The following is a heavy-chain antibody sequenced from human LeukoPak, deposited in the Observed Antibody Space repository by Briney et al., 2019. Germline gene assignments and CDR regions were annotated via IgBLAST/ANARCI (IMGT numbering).Heavy chain of an antibody. V-gene: IGHV3-7*05. CDR3: VRGSSGTVVRGIAWAWFDP. CDR1: GFTFSSQW. D-gene: IGHD3-10*01. CDR2: INPDGGAT. Sequence: PGGSLRLSCAASGFTFSSQWMSWVRQTPGKGLDWVANINPDGGATYYADSVNGRFTISRDNAKNSLYLQMNSLRAEDTAVYYCVRGSSGTVVRGIAWAWFDPWGQGTLVTVSS. J-gene: IGHJ5*02.